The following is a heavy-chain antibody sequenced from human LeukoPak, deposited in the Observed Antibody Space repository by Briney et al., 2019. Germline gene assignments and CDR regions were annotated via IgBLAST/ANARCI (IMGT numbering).Heavy chain of an antibody. J-gene: IGHJ6*02. CDR3: AKILRQDYYYGMDV. Sequence: PGGSLRLSCAASGFTFSSYGMHWVRQAPGKGLEWVAVISYDGSNKYYAGSVKGRFTISRDNSKNTLYLQMNSLRAEDTAVYYCAKILRQDYYYGMDVWGQGTTVTVSS. V-gene: IGHV3-30*18. CDR2: ISYDGSNK. CDR1: GFTFSSYG. D-gene: IGHD4-17*01.